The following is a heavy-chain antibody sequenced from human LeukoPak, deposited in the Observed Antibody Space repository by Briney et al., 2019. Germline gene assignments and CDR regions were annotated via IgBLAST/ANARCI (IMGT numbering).Heavy chain of an antibody. CDR2: IYSGGST. J-gene: IGHJ3*02. D-gene: IGHD2-8*01. CDR1: GFTVSSNY. CDR3: ASPPRSSYGLMAFDI. V-gene: IGHV3-66*01. Sequence: GGSLRLSCAASGFTVSSNYMSWVRQAPGKGLEWVSVIYSGGSTYYAGSVKGRFTISRDNSKNTLYLQMNSLRAEDTAVYYCASPPRSSYGLMAFDIWGQGTMVTVSS.